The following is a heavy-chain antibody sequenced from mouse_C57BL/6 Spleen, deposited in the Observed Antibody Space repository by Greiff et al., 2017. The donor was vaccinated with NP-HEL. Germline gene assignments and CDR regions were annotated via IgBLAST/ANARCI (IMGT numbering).Heavy chain of an antibody. Sequence: DVKLVESEGGLVQPGSSMKLSCTASGFTFSDYYMAWVRQVPEKGLEWVANINYDGSSTYYLDSLKSRFIISRDNAKNILYLQMSSLKSEDTATYYCARGAVVATWYFDVWGTGTTVTVSS. J-gene: IGHJ1*03. CDR2: INYDGSST. CDR1: GFTFSDYY. CDR3: ARGAVVATWYFDV. D-gene: IGHD1-1*01. V-gene: IGHV5-16*01.